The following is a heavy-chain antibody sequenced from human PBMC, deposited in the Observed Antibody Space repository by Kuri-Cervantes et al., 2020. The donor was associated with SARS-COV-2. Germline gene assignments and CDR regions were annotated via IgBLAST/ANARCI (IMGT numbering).Heavy chain of an antibody. CDR1: GYSISSGYY. CDR2: IYHSGST. J-gene: IGHJ3*02. CDR3: ASLVPAAIRADAFDI. V-gene: IGHV4-38-2*01. D-gene: IGHD2-2*02. Sequence: GSLRLSCAVSGYSISSGYYWGWSRQPPGKGLEWIGSIYHSGSTYYNPSLKSRVTISVDTSKNQFSLKLSSVTAADTAVYYCASLVPAAIRADAFDIWGQGTMVTVSS.